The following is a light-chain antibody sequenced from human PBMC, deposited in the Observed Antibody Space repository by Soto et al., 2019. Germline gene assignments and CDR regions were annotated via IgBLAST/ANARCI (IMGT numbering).Light chain of an antibody. CDR1: SSNIGAGYD. CDR2: GNS. J-gene: IGLJ2*01. Sequence: QSVLTQPPSVSGDPGQRVTISCTGSSSNIGAGYDVHWYQQLPGTAPKLLIYGNSNRPSGVPDRFSGSKSGTSASLAITGLQAEDEADYYCQSYDSSLSASVFGGGTKLTV. CDR3: QSYDSSLSASV. V-gene: IGLV1-40*01.